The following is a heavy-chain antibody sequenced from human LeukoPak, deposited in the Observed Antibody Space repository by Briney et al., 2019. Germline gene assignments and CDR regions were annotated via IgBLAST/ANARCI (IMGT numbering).Heavy chain of an antibody. V-gene: IGHV3-9*01. CDR1: GFTFDDYA. Sequence: GRSLRLSCAASGFTFDDYAMHWVRQAPGKGLEWVSGISWNSGSIGYADSVKGRFTISRDNAKNSLYLQMNSLRAEDTALYYCAKDSPMGYFDLWGRGTLVTVSS. CDR2: ISWNSGSI. J-gene: IGHJ2*01. CDR3: AKDSPMGYFDL.